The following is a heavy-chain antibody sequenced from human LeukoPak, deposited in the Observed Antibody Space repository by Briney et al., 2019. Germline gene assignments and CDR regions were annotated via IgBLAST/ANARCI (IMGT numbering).Heavy chain of an antibody. CDR3: ARRRRSSGWKNYYFDY. J-gene: IGHJ4*02. V-gene: IGHV4-34*01. Sequence: SETLSLTCAVYGGSFSSYYWSWIRQPPGKGLEWIGEINHSGSTTYKPSLKSRVTISVDTSKTQFSLKLSSVTAADTAVYYCARRRRSSGWKNYYFDYWGQGTLVTVSS. D-gene: IGHD6-19*01. CDR1: GGSFSSYY. CDR2: INHSGST.